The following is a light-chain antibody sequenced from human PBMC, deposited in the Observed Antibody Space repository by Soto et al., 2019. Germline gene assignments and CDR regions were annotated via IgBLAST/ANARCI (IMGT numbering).Light chain of an antibody. J-gene: IGLJ1*01. CDR2: DNN. Sequence: QSVLTQPPSVSAAPGQKVTISCSGSSSNIGNNYVSWYQQLPGTAPKLLIYDNNKRPSGIPDRFSGSKSGTSATLGITGLQTRDEADYYCGTWDSSLSAGVFGTGTKSPS. CDR3: GTWDSSLSAGV. CDR1: SSNIGNNY. V-gene: IGLV1-51*01.